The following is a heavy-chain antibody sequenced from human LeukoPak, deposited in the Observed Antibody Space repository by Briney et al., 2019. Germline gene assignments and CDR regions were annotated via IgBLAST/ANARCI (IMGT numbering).Heavy chain of an antibody. V-gene: IGHV3-74*01. CDR1: GFTFSNYA. D-gene: IGHD3-9*01. CDR2: INGAGRNI. Sequence: GGSLRLSCAASGFTFSNYAMSWVRQAPRKGLVWVSRINGAGRNINYADSVRGRFTISRDNAKNTLYLQMNTLRVEDTAVYYCTRDLMDYDVSTGLHHYYMDVWGQGTTVTVSS. CDR3: TRDLMDYDVSTGLHHYYMDV. J-gene: IGHJ6*02.